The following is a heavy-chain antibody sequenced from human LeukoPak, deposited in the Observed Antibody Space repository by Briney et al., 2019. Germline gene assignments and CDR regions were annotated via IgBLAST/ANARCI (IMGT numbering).Heavy chain of an antibody. CDR1: GFTFSSYS. D-gene: IGHD2-15*01. J-gene: IGHJ4*02. CDR2: ISSSSSYI. CDR3: ARDLGRYCSGGSCYSFDY. Sequence: GGSLRLSCAASGFTFSSYSMNWVRQAPGKGLEWVSSISSSSSYIYYADSVKGRFTISRDNAKNSLYLQMNSLRAEDTAVYYCARDLGRYCSGGSCYSFDYWGQGTLVTVSS. V-gene: IGHV3-21*01.